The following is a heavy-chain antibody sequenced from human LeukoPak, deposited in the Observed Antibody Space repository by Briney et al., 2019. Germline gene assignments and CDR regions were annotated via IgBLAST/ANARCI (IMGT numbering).Heavy chain of an antibody. CDR1: GFTFSSYS. D-gene: IGHD3-9*01. Sequence: GFLRLSCVASGFTFSSYSINWGRPAPGKGLEWVSYISSSTTIYYADSVKGRFAISRDNAENSLYLQMNSLRAEDTAVYYCARSFYYDTLTGYYFFDYWGQGTLVTVSS. V-gene: IGHV3-48*04. J-gene: IGHJ4*02. CDR2: ISSSTTI. CDR3: ARSFYYDTLTGYYFFDY.